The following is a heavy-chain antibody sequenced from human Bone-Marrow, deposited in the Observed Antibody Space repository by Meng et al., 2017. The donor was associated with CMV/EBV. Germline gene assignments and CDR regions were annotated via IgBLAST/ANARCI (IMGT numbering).Heavy chain of an antibody. CDR2: IRYDRSNK. D-gene: IGHD2-2*01. CDR3: AKVFPPDLVVVPAAMSRGFDY. V-gene: IGHV3-30*02. CDR1: GFTFSSYG. J-gene: IGHJ4*02. Sequence: GGSLRLSCAASGFTFSSYGMHWVRQAPGKGLEWVAFIRYDRSNKYYADSVKGRFTISRDNSKNTLYLQMNSLRAEDTAVYYCAKVFPPDLVVVPAAMSRGFDYWGQGTLVTVSS.